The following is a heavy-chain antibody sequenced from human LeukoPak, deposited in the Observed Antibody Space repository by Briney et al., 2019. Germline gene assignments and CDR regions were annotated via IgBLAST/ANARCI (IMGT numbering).Heavy chain of an antibody. CDR3: ARRDTTGWYHHFDY. D-gene: IGHD6-19*01. J-gene: IGHJ4*02. Sequence: GGSLRLSCVVSGFAVSSNSMSWVRQAPGKGLEWVSILYNGDGANYADSVRGRFTISRDNSRNTLFLQMTSLRADDTAVYYCARRDTTGWYHHFDYWGQGTQVTVSS. CDR2: LYNGDGA. V-gene: IGHV3-53*01. CDR1: GFAVSSNS.